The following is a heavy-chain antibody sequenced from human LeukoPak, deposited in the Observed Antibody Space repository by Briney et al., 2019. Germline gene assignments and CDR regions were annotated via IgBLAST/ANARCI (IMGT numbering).Heavy chain of an antibody. Sequence: SRGALRVSCAASGFSFSSYIVNWVRQAPGEGLGWVSFISSSSSYIYYADSVKGRFTLSRGNAKNSLYLQMNSLRGEDTAVYYCARDRGSGSYYNVVYWGQGTLVTVSS. D-gene: IGHD3-10*01. J-gene: IGHJ4*02. CDR1: GFSFSSYI. V-gene: IGHV3-21*05. CDR3: ARDRGSGSYYNVVY. CDR2: ISSSSSYI.